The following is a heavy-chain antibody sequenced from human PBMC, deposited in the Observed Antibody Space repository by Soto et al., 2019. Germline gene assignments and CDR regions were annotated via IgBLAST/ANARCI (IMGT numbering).Heavy chain of an antibody. CDR3: ARDLWGYCGTDCYPLDV. D-gene: IGHD2-21*02. CDR2: MYNTGST. V-gene: IGHV4-59*01. Sequence: PSETLSLTCTVSGGSISGYYWSWIRQPPGKGLEWMGYMYNTGSTVYNPSFKSRVTISVDTSKNQFSLKLNSVTAADTAVYYCARDLWGYCGTDCYPLDVWGQGTTVTVS. J-gene: IGHJ6*02. CDR1: GGSISGYY.